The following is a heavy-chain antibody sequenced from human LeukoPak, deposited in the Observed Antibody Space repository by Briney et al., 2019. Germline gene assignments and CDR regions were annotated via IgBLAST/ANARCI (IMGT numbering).Heavy chain of an antibody. Sequence: GGSLRLSCAASGFTVSSNYMTWVRQAPGKGLEWVSSVSGSGRNTFYPDSVEGRFTISRDNSKNTVYLQMNSLRADDTAVYYCVKSRRVGANQRGLFDYWGQGTLVTVSP. CDR2: VSGSGRNT. CDR1: GFTVSSNY. D-gene: IGHD1-26*01. CDR3: VKSRRVGANQRGLFDY. J-gene: IGHJ4*02. V-gene: IGHV3-23*01.